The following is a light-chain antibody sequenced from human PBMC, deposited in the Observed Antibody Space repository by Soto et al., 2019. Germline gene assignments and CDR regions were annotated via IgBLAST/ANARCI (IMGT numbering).Light chain of an antibody. V-gene: IGKV1-5*03. CDR1: QSISNW. Sequence: DIQMSQSPSTLSPSVGDRVTISCRASQSISNWLAWYQQKPGEAPELLIYRASNLQSGVPSRFSGSGSGTEFTLTISSLQTDDFATDYCQQYHRYPYSFGPGTKLEI. CDR2: RAS. CDR3: QQYHRYPYS. J-gene: IGKJ2*01.